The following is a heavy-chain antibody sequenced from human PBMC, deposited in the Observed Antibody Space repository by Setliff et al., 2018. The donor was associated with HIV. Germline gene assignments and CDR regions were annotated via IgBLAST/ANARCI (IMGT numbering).Heavy chain of an antibody. CDR3: TRDSGTESGSPWWYFAL. CDR2: TRNKANSYTT. V-gene: IGHV3-72*01. CDR1: GFTFMNYA. Sequence: PGGSLRLSCAASGFTFMNYAMSWVRQAPGKGLEWVGRTRNKANSYTTEYAASVKGRFTISRDDLKNSLFLQMNSLNTEDTAMYYCTRDSGTESGSPWWYFALWGRGTLVTVSS. J-gene: IGHJ2*01. D-gene: IGHD1-26*01.